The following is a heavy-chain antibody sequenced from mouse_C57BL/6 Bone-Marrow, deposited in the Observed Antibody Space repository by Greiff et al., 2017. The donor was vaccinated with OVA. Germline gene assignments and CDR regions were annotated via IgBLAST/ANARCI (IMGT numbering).Heavy chain of an antibody. J-gene: IGHJ3*01. CDR3: AIYDYDDWFAY. Sequence: VQVVESGAELARPGASVKLSCKASGYTFTSYGISWVKQRTGQGLEWIGEIYPRSGNTYYNEKFKGKATLTADKSSSTAYMELRSLTSEDSAVYFCAIYDYDDWFAYWGQGTLVTVSA. CDR1: GYTFTSYG. CDR2: IYPRSGNT. D-gene: IGHD2-4*01. V-gene: IGHV1-81*01.